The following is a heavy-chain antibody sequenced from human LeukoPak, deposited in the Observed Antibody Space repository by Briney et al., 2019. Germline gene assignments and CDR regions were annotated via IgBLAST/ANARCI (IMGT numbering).Heavy chain of an antibody. Sequence: PSETLSLTCTVSGGSISSSYWSWIRQPPGKGLEWIGYIYYTGNTNYNPSLKSRVTMSLDTSKNQFSLKVSSVTAADTAVYYCARDSRNYYEASGFYFDYWGQGTLVTVSS. V-gene: IGHV4-59*12. CDR1: GGSISSSY. CDR2: IYYTGNT. D-gene: IGHD3-22*01. J-gene: IGHJ4*02. CDR3: ARDSRNYYEASGFYFDY.